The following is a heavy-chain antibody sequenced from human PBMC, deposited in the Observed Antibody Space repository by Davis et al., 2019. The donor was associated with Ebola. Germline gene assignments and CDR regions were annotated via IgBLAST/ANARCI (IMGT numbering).Heavy chain of an antibody. Sequence: PSETLSLTCTVSGGSISSGGYYWSWIRQHPGKGLEWIGYIYYSGSTYYNPSLKSRVTISVDTSKNQFSLKLSSVTAADTAVYYCARLCWGFGNFDYWGQGTLVTVSS. CDR2: IYYSGST. CDR1: GGSISSGGYY. J-gene: IGHJ4*02. CDR3: ARLCWGFGNFDY. V-gene: IGHV4-39*01. D-gene: IGHD2-21*01.